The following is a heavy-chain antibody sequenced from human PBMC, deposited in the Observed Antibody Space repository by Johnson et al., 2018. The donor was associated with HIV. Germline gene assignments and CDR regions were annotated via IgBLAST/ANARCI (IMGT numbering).Heavy chain of an antibody. CDR3: AREGATIEGRSTFDI. J-gene: IGHJ3*02. V-gene: IGHV3-30*03. D-gene: IGHD5-24*01. Sequence: VQLVESGGGVVQPGRSLRLSCAASGFTFSSYGMHWVRQAPGKGLELVAVISYDGSNEYYAEFVKGRFTISRDNSKNTLYLQMNSLRAEDTAVYYCAREGATIEGRSTFDIWGPGTMVTVSS. CDR1: GFTFSSYG. CDR2: ISYDGSNE.